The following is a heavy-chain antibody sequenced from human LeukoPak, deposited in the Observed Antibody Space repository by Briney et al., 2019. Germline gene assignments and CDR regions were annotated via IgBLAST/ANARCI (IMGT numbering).Heavy chain of an antibody. J-gene: IGHJ4*02. CDR3: ARDRWQWLVIDY. CDR1: GFSFRSHS. CDR2: ISRSSNTT. V-gene: IGHV3-48*01. D-gene: IGHD6-19*01. Sequence: GGSLRLSCAASGFSFRSHSMNWVRQVPGKGLEWISYISRSSNTTSYSDSVKGRFTISRDNGKNSLYLQMNSLRADDTAVYYCARDRWQWLVIDYWGQGALVTVSS.